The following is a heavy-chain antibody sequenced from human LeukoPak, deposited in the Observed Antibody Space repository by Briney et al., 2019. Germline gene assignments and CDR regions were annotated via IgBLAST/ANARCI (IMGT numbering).Heavy chain of an antibody. D-gene: IGHD2-8*01. J-gene: IGHJ4*02. CDR1: GFTFSSYS. CDR3: ARDGYCTNGVCFIFDY. CDR2: ISSSSSYI. Sequence: PGGSLRLSCAASGFTFSSYSMNWVRQAPGKGLEWVSSISSSSSYIYYADSVKGRFTISRDNAKNSLYLQMNSLRAEDTAVYYCARDGYCTNGVCFIFDYWGQGTLSPSPQ. V-gene: IGHV3-21*01.